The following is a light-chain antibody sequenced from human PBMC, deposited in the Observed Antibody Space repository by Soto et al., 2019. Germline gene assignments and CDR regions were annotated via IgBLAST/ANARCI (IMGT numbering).Light chain of an antibody. CDR1: QGINHY. CDR2: ATS. CDR3: QKHNCSPLF. Sequence: DIQMTQSPSSLSASVGDRVTITCRASQGINHYLAWFQQKPGKVPKLLIYATSTLQSGVPPRFSGNGFGTDFPLTISSLEPEDVATYYCQKHNCSPLFFGPGTKVEIK. J-gene: IGKJ3*01. V-gene: IGKV1-27*01.